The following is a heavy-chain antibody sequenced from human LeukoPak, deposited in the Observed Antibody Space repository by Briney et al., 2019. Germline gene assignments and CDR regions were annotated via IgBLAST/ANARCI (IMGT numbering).Heavy chain of an antibody. CDR3: ARLYQQSKWKYYYYYMDV. CDR2: VFDSGSS. CDR1: GASFSTNY. D-gene: IGHD1-1*01. V-gene: IGHV4-59*01. Sequence: PSETLSLTCSVSGASFSTNYWSWIRQPPGRGLEWSGYVFDSGSSNYNPSLKSRLTISVDTSTKQFSLRLSSVTAADTAVYYCARLYQQSKWKYYYYYMDVWGKGTAVTVSS. J-gene: IGHJ6*03.